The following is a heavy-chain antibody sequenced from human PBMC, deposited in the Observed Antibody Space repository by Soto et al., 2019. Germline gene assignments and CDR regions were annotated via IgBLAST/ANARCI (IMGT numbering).Heavy chain of an antibody. V-gene: IGHV1-18*01. Sequence: QLVQSGAEVKKPGASVKVSCKASGYTFTSYGISWVRQAPGQGLEWMGWISAYNGNTNYAQKLQGRVTMTTDTSTSTAYMELRSLRSDDTAVYYCAIHPTTMTTVRGYYYYMDVWGKGTTVTVSS. J-gene: IGHJ6*03. CDR2: ISAYNGNT. CDR1: GYTFTSYG. CDR3: AIHPTTMTTVRGYYYYMDV. D-gene: IGHD4-17*01.